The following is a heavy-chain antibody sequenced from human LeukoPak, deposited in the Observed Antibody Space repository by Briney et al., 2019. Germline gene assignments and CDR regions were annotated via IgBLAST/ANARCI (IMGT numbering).Heavy chain of an antibody. CDR1: GFTFSSYW. D-gene: IGHD6-13*01. CDR3: ARVITGRPHKFSSSWPSGY. J-gene: IGHJ4*02. Sequence: GGSLRLSCAASGFTFSSYWMSWVRQAPGKGLEWVAVISYDGSNKYYADSVKGRFTISRDNSKNTLYLQMNSLRAEDTAVYYCARVITGRPHKFSSSWPSGYWGQGTLVTVSS. CDR2: ISYDGSNK. V-gene: IGHV3-30-3*01.